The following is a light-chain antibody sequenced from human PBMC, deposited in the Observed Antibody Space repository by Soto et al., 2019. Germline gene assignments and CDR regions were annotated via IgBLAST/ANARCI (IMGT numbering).Light chain of an antibody. CDR1: QSVSSD. Sequence: EIVMTQSPATLAVSPGERATRSCRASQSVSSDLAWYQHKPGQAPRLLIYGASTRATGIPARFSGRGSGTEFTLTISSLQSVDFAVYYCQQYDNWPQTFGQGTKVDIK. CDR2: GAS. J-gene: IGKJ1*01. CDR3: QQYDNWPQT. V-gene: IGKV3-15*01.